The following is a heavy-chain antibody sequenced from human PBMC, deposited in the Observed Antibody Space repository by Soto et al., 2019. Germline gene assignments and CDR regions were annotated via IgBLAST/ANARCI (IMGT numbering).Heavy chain of an antibody. V-gene: IGHV3-23*01. CDR1: EFTFSNYA. CDR3: AKQAHYDFWSVYNNGMDV. D-gene: IGHD3-3*01. Sequence: ESGGGLIQPGGSLRLSCAASEFTFSNYAMSWVRQAPGKGLEWVSGMSGSGAATYYADSVKGRFTISRDNSKDTMYLQMDSLRAEDTAAYYCAKQAHYDFWSVYNNGMDVWGQGTTVTVS. CDR2: MSGSGAAT. J-gene: IGHJ6*02.